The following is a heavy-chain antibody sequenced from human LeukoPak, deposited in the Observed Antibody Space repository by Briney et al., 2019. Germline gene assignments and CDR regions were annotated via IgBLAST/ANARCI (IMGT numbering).Heavy chain of an antibody. V-gene: IGHV3-7*01. J-gene: IGHJ2*01. CDR3: ARRYFDL. CDR1: GFTFNNYW. CDR2: IKQDGSEI. Sequence: GGSLRLSCAASGFTFNNYWMSWVRQAPGKGLEWVANIKQDGSEIYDVDSVRGRFTISRDNAKNSLYLQMNSLRVEDTALYYCARRYFDLWGRGTLVTVSS.